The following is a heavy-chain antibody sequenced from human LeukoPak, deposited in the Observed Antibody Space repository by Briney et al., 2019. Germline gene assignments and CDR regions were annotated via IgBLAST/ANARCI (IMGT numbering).Heavy chain of an antibody. CDR2: INPNSGGT. D-gene: IGHD4-17*01. V-gene: IGHV1-2*02. CDR1: GYAFTGYY. Sequence: GASVKVSCKASGYAFTGYYMHWVRQAPGQGLEWMGWINPNSGGTNYAQKFQGRVTMTRDMSTSTVYMELSSLRSEDTAVYYCATNYGDYLPWGQGTLVTVSS. J-gene: IGHJ5*02. CDR3: ATNYGDYLP.